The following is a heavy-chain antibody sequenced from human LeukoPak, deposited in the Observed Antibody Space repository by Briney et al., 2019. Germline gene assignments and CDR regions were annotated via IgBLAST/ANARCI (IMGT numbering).Heavy chain of an antibody. J-gene: IGHJ4*02. Sequence: PGGSLRLSCAASGFTFSNYWMSWVRQAPGKGLEWVANIKQDGSVKYYVDSVKGRFTMSRDNAKNSLFLEMNSLRAEDTAVYYCARGVRVPDFRGQGTLVTVSS. D-gene: IGHD2-2*01. V-gene: IGHV3-7*01. CDR3: ARGVRVPDF. CDR2: IKQDGSVK. CDR1: GFTFSNYW.